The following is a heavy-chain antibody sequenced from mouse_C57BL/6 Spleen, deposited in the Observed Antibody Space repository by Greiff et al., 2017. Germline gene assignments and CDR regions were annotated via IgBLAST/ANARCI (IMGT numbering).Heavy chain of an antibody. V-gene: IGHV5-9-1*02. D-gene: IGHD1-1*01. CDR1: GFTFSSYA. J-gene: IGHJ3*01. CDR3: TRDRDYYGSSTFAY. CDR2: ISSGGDYI. Sequence: EVKLVESGEGLVKPGGSLKLSCAASGFTFSSYAMSWVRQTPEKRLEWVAYISSGGDYIYYADTVKGRFTISRDNARNTLYLQMSSLKSEDTAMYYCTRDRDYYGSSTFAYWGQGTLVTVSA.